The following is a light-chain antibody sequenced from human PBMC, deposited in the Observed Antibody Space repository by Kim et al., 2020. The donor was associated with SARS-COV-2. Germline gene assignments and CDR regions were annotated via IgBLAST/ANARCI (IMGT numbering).Light chain of an antibody. V-gene: IGKV1-39*01. CDR3: QQSYSTPWT. CDR2: DTS. J-gene: IGKJ1*01. Sequence: ASVGDRVTITCRASQNINSFLAWYQQKPGKAPKLLIDDTSSLESGVPSRFSGSGSGTDFTLTISSLQPEDFATYYCQQSYSTPWTFGQGTKVDIK. CDR1: QNINSF.